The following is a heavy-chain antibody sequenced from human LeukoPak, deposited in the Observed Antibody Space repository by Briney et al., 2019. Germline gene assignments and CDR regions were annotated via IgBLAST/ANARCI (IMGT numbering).Heavy chain of an antibody. CDR2: ISGTGDTT. J-gene: IGHJ4*02. CDR1: GFTFSTYA. V-gene: IGHV3-23*01. D-gene: IGHD3-10*01. Sequence: GGSLRLSCAASGFTFSTYAMSWVRQAPGEGLEWVSTISGTGDTTYYADSLKGRLTISRDNSKNTLYLQMSSLRADDTAVYYCTKGGWGTVLDYWGQGTLVTVSS. CDR3: TKGGWGTVLDY.